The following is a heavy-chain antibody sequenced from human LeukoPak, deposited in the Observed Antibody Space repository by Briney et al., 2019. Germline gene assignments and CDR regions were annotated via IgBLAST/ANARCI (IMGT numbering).Heavy chain of an antibody. J-gene: IGHJ4*02. Sequence: PSETLSLTCTVSGGSVRSTEFYWGWIRQPPGKGLQWIGNIYYTGSTYYNPSLNSRVTMSVDTSQNQFSLEMTSVTAADTAVYYCARLSKGRYFDYIFDYWGQGTLVTVSS. V-gene: IGHV4-39*01. CDR3: ARLSKGRYFDYIFDY. D-gene: IGHD3-9*01. CDR2: IYYTGST. CDR1: GGSVRSTEFY.